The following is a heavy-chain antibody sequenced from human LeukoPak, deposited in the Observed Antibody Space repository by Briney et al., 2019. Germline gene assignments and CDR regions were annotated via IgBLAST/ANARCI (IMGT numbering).Heavy chain of an antibody. CDR1: GYTFGDYG. Sequence: AGGSLRLSCAASGYTFGDYGMSWVRQVPGKGLEWVSGTNRRGDITGYADFVKGRFTISRDNAKNTLYLQMNSLRAEDTAVYYCARRSAAKDAFDFWGQGTMVTVSS. V-gene: IGHV3-20*04. J-gene: IGHJ3*01. D-gene: IGHD6-25*01. CDR3: ARRSAAKDAFDF. CDR2: TNRRGDIT.